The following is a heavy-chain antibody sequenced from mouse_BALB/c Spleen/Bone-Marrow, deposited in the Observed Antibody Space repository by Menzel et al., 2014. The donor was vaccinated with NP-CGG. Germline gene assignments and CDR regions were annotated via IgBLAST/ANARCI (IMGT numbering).Heavy chain of an antibody. V-gene: IGHV5-6*01. J-gene: IGHJ4*01. Sequence: EVQRVESGGDLVKPGGSLKLSCAASGFTFSNYGMSWVRQTPDKRLEWVATISSGGSYTYYPDSVKGRFTISRDNAKNTLYLQMGSLKSEDTAMYYCARRDGGPMDYWGQGTSVTVSS. CDR1: GFTFSNYG. D-gene: IGHD2-3*01. CDR3: ARRDGGPMDY. CDR2: ISSGGSYT.